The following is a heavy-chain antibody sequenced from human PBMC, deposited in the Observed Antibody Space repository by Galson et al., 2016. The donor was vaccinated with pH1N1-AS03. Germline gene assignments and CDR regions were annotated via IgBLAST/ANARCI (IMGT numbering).Heavy chain of an antibody. D-gene: IGHD1-14*01. Sequence: PALVKPTQTLTLTCTFSGFSLTTNGVGVGWIRQPPGKALEWLALIYGNDDKRYSPSLRSRGTITKDTTKNQVVLTMSNMDPADTATYYCAHRQIRMNVTEGHGFDIWGQGTMGTVSS. J-gene: IGHJ3*02. V-gene: IGHV2-5*01. CDR2: IYGNDDK. CDR3: AHRQIRMNVTEGHGFDI. CDR1: GFSLTTNGVG.